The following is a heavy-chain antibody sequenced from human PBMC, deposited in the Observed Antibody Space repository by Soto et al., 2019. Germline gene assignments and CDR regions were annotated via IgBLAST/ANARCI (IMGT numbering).Heavy chain of an antibody. V-gene: IGHV3-23*01. D-gene: IGHD3-10*01. CDR2: ITNTGGDT. CDR3: AKASGESYPGSRVFDS. J-gene: IGHJ4*02. Sequence: EVQLLESGGGLVQPGGSLRLSCAASGFTFSDYAMNWVRQAPAKGLEWVSVITNTGGDTLYADPVKGRFTISRDNSKSTLYLQMNSLRAEDAAIYYCAKASGESYPGSRVFDSWGQGTRVTVSS. CDR1: GFTFSDYA.